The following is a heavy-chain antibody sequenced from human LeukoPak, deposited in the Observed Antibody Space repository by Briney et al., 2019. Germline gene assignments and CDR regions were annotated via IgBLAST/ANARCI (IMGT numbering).Heavy chain of an antibody. CDR2: ISAYNGNT. CDR1: RYTFTSYG. D-gene: IGHD6-13*01. CDR3: ARVAAAGIHWFDP. V-gene: IGHV1-18*01. J-gene: IGHJ5*02. Sequence: ASVKPSSKPSRYTFTSYGISWVRQAPGQGLEWMGWISAYNGNTNYAQNLQGRVTMTTVTSTRTAYMEVRSLVSDGTAVYYCARVAAAGIHWFDPWAREPWTLSP.